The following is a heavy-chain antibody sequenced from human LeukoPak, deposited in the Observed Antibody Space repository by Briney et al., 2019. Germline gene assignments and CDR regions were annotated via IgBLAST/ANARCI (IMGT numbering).Heavy chain of an antibody. D-gene: IGHD3-10*01. Sequence: PGGSLRLSCAASGFTFSSYEMNWVRQAPGKGLEWVSYIHNSGNYIYYADSVKGRFTISRDNAKNSLYLQMNSLRAEDTAVYYCARDKKGRGLTNLDYWGQGTLVTVSS. V-gene: IGHV3-48*03. CDR1: GFTFSSYE. CDR3: ARDKKGRGLTNLDY. J-gene: IGHJ4*02. CDR2: IHNSGNYI.